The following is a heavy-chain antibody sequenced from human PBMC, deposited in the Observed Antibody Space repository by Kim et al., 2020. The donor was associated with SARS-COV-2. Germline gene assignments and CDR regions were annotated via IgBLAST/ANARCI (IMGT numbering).Heavy chain of an antibody. Sequence: GGSLRLSCAASGFTFSSYGMHWVRQAPGKGLEWVAVISYDGSNKYYADSVKGRFTISRDNSKNTLYLQMNSLRAEDTAVYYCAKDTREWLVPHYWGQGTLVTVSS. CDR3: AKDTREWLVPHY. V-gene: IGHV3-30*18. J-gene: IGHJ4*02. CDR1: GFTFSSYG. D-gene: IGHD6-19*01. CDR2: ISYDGSNK.